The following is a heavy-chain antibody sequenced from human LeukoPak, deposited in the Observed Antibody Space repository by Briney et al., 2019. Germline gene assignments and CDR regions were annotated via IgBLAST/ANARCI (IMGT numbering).Heavy chain of an antibody. D-gene: IGHD5-12*01. CDR1: GFTFSSYA. Sequence: GGSLRLSCAASGFTFSSYAMHWVRQAPGKGLEYVSAISSNGGSTYYANSVKGRFTISRDNSKNTLYLQMNSLKTEDTAVYYCTGLQDIVATPFDYWGQGTLVTVSS. CDR3: TGLQDIVATPFDY. CDR2: ISSNGGST. V-gene: IGHV3-64*01. J-gene: IGHJ4*02.